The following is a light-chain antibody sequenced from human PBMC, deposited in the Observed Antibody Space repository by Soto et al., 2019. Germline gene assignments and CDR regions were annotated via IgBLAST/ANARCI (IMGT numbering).Light chain of an antibody. CDR3: QQYNNWPLT. J-gene: IGKJ2*01. CDR2: DAS. V-gene: IGKV3-15*01. CDR1: QSVSSN. Sequence: EIVMTQSPATLSVSPGERATLSCRASQSVSSNLAWYQQKPGQAPRVLIYDASTRATGIPARFSGSGSGTEFTLTISSLQSEDFAVYYCQQYNNWPLTFGQGTKLEIK.